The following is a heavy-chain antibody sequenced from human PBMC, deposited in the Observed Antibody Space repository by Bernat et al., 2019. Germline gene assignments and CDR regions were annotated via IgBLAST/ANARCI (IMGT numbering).Heavy chain of an antibody. D-gene: IGHD2-15*01. Sequence: QVQLVESGGGVVQPGRSLRLSCAASGFTFSSYAMHWVRQAPGKGLEWVAVISYDGSNKYYADSVKGRFTISRDNSKNTLYLQMNSLRAEDTAVYYCARGLGYCSGGSCYDYYYYYGMDVWGQGTTVTVSS. CDR1: GFTFSSYA. CDR2: ISYDGSNK. V-gene: IGHV3-30-3*01. J-gene: IGHJ6*02. CDR3: ARGLGYCSGGSCYDYYYYYGMDV.